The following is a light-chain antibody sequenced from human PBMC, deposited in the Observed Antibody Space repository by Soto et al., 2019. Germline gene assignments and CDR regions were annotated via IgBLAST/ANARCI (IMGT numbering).Light chain of an antibody. Sequence: ETVLTQSPGTLSLSPGERATLSCRASQSVVGSLAWYQQRPGQAPRLLVYHTSNRATGIPDRFSGSGSGTDFTLTISRLEPEDFAVYYCQQYGSSGTFGQGSKVDI. V-gene: IGKV3-20*01. CDR3: QQYGSSGT. CDR2: HTS. CDR1: QSVVGS. J-gene: IGKJ1*01.